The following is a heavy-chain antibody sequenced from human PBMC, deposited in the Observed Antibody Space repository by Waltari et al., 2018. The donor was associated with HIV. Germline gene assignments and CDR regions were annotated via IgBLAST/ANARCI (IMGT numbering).Heavy chain of an antibody. CDR3: ARVSSLTGYYKALDY. Sequence: TCVVSGGSISSSNWWSWVRQPPGQGLEWMGEIYHSGSTNYNPSLKSRVTISVDKSKDKFTLQLRSVTAADTAVYFCARVSSLTGYYKALDYWGQGTLVTVSS. D-gene: IGHD3-9*01. CDR1: GGSISSSNW. J-gene: IGHJ4*02. V-gene: IGHV4-4*01. CDR2: IYHSGST.